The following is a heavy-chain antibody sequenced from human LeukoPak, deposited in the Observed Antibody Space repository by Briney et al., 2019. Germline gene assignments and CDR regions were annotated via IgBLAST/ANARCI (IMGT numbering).Heavy chain of an antibody. CDR1: GYTFTSYG. CDR2: VSAYNGNT. V-gene: IGHV1-18*01. CDR3: ARDLGPSSGSLGYFDY. Sequence: ASVKVSCKASGYTFTSYGISWVRQAPGQGLEWMGWVSAYNGNTNYAQKRQGRVTITTDTSTSTAYMELRSLRSDDPAVYYCARDLGPSSGSLGYFDYWGQGTLVTVSS. J-gene: IGHJ4*02. D-gene: IGHD1-26*01.